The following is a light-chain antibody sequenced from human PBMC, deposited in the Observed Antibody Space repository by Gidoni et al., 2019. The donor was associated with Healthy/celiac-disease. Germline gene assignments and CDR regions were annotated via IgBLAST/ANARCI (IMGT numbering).Light chain of an antibody. CDR1: QDISNY. J-gene: IGKJ2*04. Sequence: DIQMTQSPSSLSASVGDRVTITCQASQDISNYLKWYQQKPGKAPKLLIYDASNLETGVPSRFSGSGSGTDFTFTISSLQPEDIATYYCQQYDNLPPMCSFXQXTKLEIK. CDR3: QQYDNLPPMCS. V-gene: IGKV1-33*01. CDR2: DAS.